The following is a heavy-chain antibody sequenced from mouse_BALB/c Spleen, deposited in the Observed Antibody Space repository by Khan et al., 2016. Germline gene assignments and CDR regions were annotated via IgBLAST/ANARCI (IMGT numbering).Heavy chain of an antibody. CDR3: EIMTTRAMDY. CDR1: GFTFTDYG. V-gene: IGHV1S137*01. J-gene: IGHJ4*01. Sequence: QVQLQQSGPEVVRPGVSVKISCKGSGFTFTDYGMHWVKQSHAKSLEWIGVISTYNGNTNYNQKFKGQATITVDKSSSTAYMQLARLTSEDSAYYYCEIMTTRAMDYWGQGTAVTVSA. D-gene: IGHD1-2*01. CDR2: ISTYNGNT.